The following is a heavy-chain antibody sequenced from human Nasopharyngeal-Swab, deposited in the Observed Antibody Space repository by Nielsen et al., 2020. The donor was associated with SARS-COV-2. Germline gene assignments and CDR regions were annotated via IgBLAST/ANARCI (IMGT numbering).Heavy chain of an antibody. CDR2: INSDGSST. D-gene: IGHD6-19*01. CDR1: GFTFSSYW. V-gene: IGHV3-74*01. J-gene: IGHJ1*01. CDR3: ARGGSSGWYEGLEYFQH. Sequence: ETLSLTCAASGFTFSSYWMHWVRHAPGKGLVWVSRINSDGSSTSYADSVKGRFTISRDNAKNTLYLQMNSLRAEDTAVYYCARGGSSGWYEGLEYFQHWGQGTLVTVSS.